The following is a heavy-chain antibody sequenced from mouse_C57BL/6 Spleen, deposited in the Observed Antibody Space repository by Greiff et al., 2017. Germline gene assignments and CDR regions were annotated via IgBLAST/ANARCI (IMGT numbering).Heavy chain of an antibody. CDR2: LYPRSGNT. J-gene: IGHJ2*01. CDR1: GYTFTSYG. Sequence: QVQLKASGAELARPGASVKLSCKASGYTFTSYGISWVKQRTGQGLEWIGELYPRSGNTFYNAKFKGKATMTADKSSRTAYMELRSLTSEDSAVYYGARGGTTVVAGGYCDYWGQGTTLTVSS. V-gene: IGHV1-81*01. CDR3: ARGGTTVVAGGYCDY. D-gene: IGHD1-1*01.